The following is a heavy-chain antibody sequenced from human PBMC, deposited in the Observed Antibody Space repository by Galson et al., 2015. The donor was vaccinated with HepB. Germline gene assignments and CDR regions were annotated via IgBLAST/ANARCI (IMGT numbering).Heavy chain of an antibody. CDR1: GSSFTSYW. V-gene: IGHV5-51*01. D-gene: IGHD3-10*01. CDR3: ARLDGSGSYYSYFDY. J-gene: IGHJ4*02. Sequence: QSGAEVKKPGESLKISCKGSGSSFTSYWIGWVRQMPGKGLEWMGIIYPGDSDTRYSPSFQGQVTISADKSISTAYLRWGSLKASDTAMYYCARLDGSGSYYSYFDYWGQGTLVTVSS. CDR2: IYPGDSDT.